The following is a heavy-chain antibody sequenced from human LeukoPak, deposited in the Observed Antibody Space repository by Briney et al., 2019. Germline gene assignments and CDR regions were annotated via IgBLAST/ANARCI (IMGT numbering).Heavy chain of an antibody. J-gene: IGHJ3*02. CDR2: INPNSGGT. V-gene: IGHV1-2*04. Sequence: ASVKDSCKASGDTFTGYYMRWVRQAPGQGLEWMGWINPNSGGTNYAQKFQGWVTMTRDTSISTAYMELSRLRSDDTAVYYCARRAQLLLWFGEPDGDAFDIWGQGTMVTVSS. D-gene: IGHD3-10*01. CDR3: ARRAQLLLWFGEPDGDAFDI. CDR1: GDTFTGYY.